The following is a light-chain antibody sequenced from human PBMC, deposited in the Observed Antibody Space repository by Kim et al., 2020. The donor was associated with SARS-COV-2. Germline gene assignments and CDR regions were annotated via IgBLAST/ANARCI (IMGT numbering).Light chain of an antibody. CDR3: QKYDSAPWT. J-gene: IGKJ1*01. CDR1: QGISHS. V-gene: IGKV1-27*01. CDR2: GAS. Sequence: AAGGDSVTSSGRTSQGISHSLAWYRQKPGKAPMLLIYGASTLQSGVPSRFSGSGSGTDFTLTISSLQPEDAATYYCQKYDSAPWTFGQGTKVEIK.